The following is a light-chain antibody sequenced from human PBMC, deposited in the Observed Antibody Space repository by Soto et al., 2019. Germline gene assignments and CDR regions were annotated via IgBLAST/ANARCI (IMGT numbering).Light chain of an antibody. CDR2: EDS. CDR3: QSSYDNNVV. CDR1: SGNIASNY. J-gene: IGLJ2*01. V-gene: IGLV6-57*02. Sequence: NFMLTQPHSVSESPGKTVTISCTGSSGNIASNYVQWFQQRPGSAPTTVIYEDSQKPSGVPDRFSGSIDSSSNSASLTISALKADDEADYYCQSSYDNNVVFGGGTKVTVL.